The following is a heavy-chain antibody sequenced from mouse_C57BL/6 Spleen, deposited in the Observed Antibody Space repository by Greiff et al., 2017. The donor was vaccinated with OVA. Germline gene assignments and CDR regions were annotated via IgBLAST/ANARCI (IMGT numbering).Heavy chain of an antibody. D-gene: IGHD1-1*01. J-gene: IGHJ3*01. CDR2: INPSNGGT. Sequence: QVQLQQPGTELVKPGASVKLSCKASGYTFTSYWLHWVQQRPGQGLEWIGNINPSNGGTNYNEKFKSKATLTVDKSSSTAYMQLSSLTSEDSAVYYCARKGTYGSSPWFAYWGQGTLVTVSA. V-gene: IGHV1-53*01. CDR1: GYTFTSYW. CDR3: ARKGTYGSSPWFAY.